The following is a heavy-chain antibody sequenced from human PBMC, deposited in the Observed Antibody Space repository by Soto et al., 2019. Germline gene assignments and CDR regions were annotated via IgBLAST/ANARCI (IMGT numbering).Heavy chain of an antibody. V-gene: IGHV3-30-3*01. CDR1: GFTFSSYA. Sequence: GGSLRLSCAASGFTFSSYAMHWVRQAPGKGLEWVAVISYDGSNKYYADSVKGRFTISRDNSKNTLYLQMNSLRAEDTAVYYCARDRSDYGGNDYWGQGTLVTVSS. D-gene: IGHD4-17*01. CDR2: ISYDGSNK. CDR3: ARDRSDYGGNDY. J-gene: IGHJ4*02.